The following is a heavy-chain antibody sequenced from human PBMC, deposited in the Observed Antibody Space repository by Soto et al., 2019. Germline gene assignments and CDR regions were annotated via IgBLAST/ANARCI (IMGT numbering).Heavy chain of an antibody. CDR2: IYTSGST. CDR3: ARDLKTQWLHYYYGMDV. CDR1: GGSISSYY. V-gene: IGHV4-4*07. Sequence: SETLSLTCTVSGGSISSYYWSWIRQPAGKGLEWIGRIYTSGSTNYNPSLKSRVTMSVDTSKNQFSLKLSSVTAADTAVYYCARDLKTQWLHYYYGMDVWGQGTTVTVS. J-gene: IGHJ6*02. D-gene: IGHD6-19*01.